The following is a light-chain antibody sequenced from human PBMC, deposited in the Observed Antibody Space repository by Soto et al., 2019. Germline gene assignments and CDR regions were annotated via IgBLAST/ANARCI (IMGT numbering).Light chain of an antibody. J-gene: IGKJ1*01. CDR3: LQDIKYPLT. CDR1: QSISSC. CDR2: AXS. Sequence: DIQITQSPSTLSACVGDRVTITWRASQSISSCFAWCQQKPGKAPKXVXYAXSSLDSGVPPRFSGSGSGTDFTLPISSLQPEYSVTYYCLQDIKYPLTFGQGTKVEIK. V-gene: IGKV1-5*01.